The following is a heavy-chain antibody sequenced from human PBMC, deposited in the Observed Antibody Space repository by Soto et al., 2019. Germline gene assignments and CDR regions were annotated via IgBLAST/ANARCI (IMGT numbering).Heavy chain of an antibody. V-gene: IGHV3-21*01. CDR3: ATEGALYVDSFSNCLDS. CDR1: GFTFSSYS. D-gene: IGHD4-17*01. J-gene: IGHJ4*02. CDR2: ISTTSTYI. Sequence: EVQLVESGGGLVKPGGSLRLSCAASGFTFSSYSMNWVLQAPGKVLQWVSSISTTSTYIYYADSVKGRFTISRDNAKNSLYLQMNRLRAEDTAVYYWATEGALYVDSFSNCLDSWGQGFLATVSS.